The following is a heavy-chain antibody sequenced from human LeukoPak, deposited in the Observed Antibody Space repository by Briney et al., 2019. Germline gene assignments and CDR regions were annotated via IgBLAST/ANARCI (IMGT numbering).Heavy chain of an antibody. Sequence: GGSLRLSCAASGFTFSTYGMSWVRQAPGKGLEWVSAISGSGGGTYFADSVKGRFTISRDNSKNTLFLQMDSLRADDTAVYYCAKHSSSWHYFDYWGQGTLVTVSS. V-gene: IGHV3-23*01. CDR3: AKHSSSWHYFDY. CDR2: ISGSGGGT. CDR1: GFTFSTYG. J-gene: IGHJ4*02. D-gene: IGHD6-13*01.